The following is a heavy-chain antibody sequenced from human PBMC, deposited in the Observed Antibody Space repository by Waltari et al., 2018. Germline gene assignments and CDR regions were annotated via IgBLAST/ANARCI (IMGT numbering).Heavy chain of an antibody. V-gene: IGHV3-74*01. Sequence: EVQLVESGGGLVLPGGSLRLSCAASGFTVTPYWMHWVRQAPGKGLVWVSRINPRGNVINYADSVKGRFTISRDIAKNTLHLQMSSLRAEDTAIYYCIKDAYGPNDYWGQGALVTVSS. CDR1: GFTVTPYW. CDR2: INPRGNVI. J-gene: IGHJ4*02. CDR3: IKDAYGPNDY. D-gene: IGHD3-10*01.